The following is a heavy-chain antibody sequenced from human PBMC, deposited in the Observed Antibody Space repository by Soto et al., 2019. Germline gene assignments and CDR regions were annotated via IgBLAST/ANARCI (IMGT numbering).Heavy chain of an antibody. D-gene: IGHD2-2*01. CDR2: INHSGST. V-gene: IGHV4-34*01. CDR3: ARGGSCSSTSCYLYYYYYMDV. J-gene: IGHJ6*03. CDR1: GGSFSGYY. Sequence: PSETLSLTCAVYGGSFSGYYWSWIRQPPGTGLEWIGEINHSGSTNYNPSLKSRVTISVDTSKNQFSLKLSSVTAADTAVYYCARGGSCSSTSCYLYYYYYMDVWGKGTTVT.